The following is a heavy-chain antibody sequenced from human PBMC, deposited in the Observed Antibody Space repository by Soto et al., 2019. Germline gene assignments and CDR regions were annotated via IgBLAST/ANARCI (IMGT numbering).Heavy chain of an antibody. CDR2: ISADGSDK. J-gene: IGHJ4*02. V-gene: IGHV3-30*18. Sequence: QVQLVESGGGVVQPERSLRLSCATSGFTFSDFGMHWVHQAPGKGLEWVAAISADGSDKYYLGSVQGRFTISRDNTKNALYLQLNSLRTEDTAVYYCAKGTAVARQHFANWGQGTLVTVSS. D-gene: IGHD6-19*01. CDR3: AKGTAVARQHFAN. CDR1: GFTFSDFG.